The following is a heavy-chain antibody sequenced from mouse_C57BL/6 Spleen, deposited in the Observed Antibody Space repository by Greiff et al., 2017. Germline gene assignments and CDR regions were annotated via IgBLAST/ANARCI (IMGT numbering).Heavy chain of an antibody. D-gene: IGHD1-1*01. CDR2: INPNNGGT. CDR1: GYTFTDYN. J-gene: IGHJ1*03. Sequence: VQLQQSGPELVKPGASVKIPCKASGYTFTDYNMDWVKQSPGKSLEWIGDINPNNGGTIYNQKFKGKATLTVDKSSSTAYMELRSLTSEDTAVYYCARSGEYYYGSSWYFDVWGTGTTVTVSS. CDR3: ARSGEYYYGSSWYFDV. V-gene: IGHV1-18*01.